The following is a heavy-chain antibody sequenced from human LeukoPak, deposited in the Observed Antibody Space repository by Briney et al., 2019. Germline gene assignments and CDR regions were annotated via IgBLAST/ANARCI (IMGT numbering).Heavy chain of an antibody. CDR1: GGTFSSYA. Sequence: SVKVSCKASGGTFSSYAISWVRQAPGQGLEWMGRIIPILGIANYAQKFQGRVTITAGKSTSTAYMELSSLRSEDTAVYYCARFCTNGVCYGPGFYYYGMDVWGQGTTVTVSS. CDR3: ARFCTNGVCYGPGFYYYGMDV. V-gene: IGHV1-69*04. D-gene: IGHD2-8*01. CDR2: IIPILGIA. J-gene: IGHJ6*02.